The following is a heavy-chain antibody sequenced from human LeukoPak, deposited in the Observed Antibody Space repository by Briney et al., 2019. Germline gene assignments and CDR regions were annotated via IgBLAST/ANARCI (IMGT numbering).Heavy chain of an antibody. Sequence: GGSLRLSCAASGFTFSSYAMSWVRQAPGKGLEWVSGISGSGASIYYAVSVEGRFTISRDNSKNTVYLQMSGLTAEDTAVYYCAKDNSPKVYCSGGSCYSDYWGQGTLSPSPQ. D-gene: IGHD2-15*01. V-gene: IGHV3-23*01. J-gene: IGHJ4*02. CDR3: AKDNSPKVYCSGGSCYSDY. CDR2: ISGSGASI. CDR1: GFTFSSYA.